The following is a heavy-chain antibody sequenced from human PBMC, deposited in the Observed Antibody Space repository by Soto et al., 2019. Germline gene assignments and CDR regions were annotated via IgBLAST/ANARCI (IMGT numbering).Heavy chain of an antibody. D-gene: IGHD6-13*01. CDR2: IYHSGST. CDR3: ARHHVRGRTIAGAAEF. J-gene: IGHJ4*02. Sequence: SETLSLTCAVSGYSISSGYYWGWIRQPPGKGLEWIGSIYHSGSTYYNPSLKSRVTISVDTSKNQFSLNLSSVTAADTAMYYCARHHVRGRTIAGAAEFWGQGTLVTVSS. CDR1: GYSISSGYY. V-gene: IGHV4-38-2*01.